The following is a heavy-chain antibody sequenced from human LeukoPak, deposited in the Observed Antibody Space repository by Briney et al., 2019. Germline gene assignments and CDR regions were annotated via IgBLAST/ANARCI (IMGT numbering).Heavy chain of an antibody. Sequence: GGSLRLSCAGSGFSISNYGMNWVRQAPGKGLEWVSDISSSGANTYYADSVKGRFTISRDNSKNTLYLHMNSLRAEDTAIYFCAKDPANQLLYPAHFSHWGQGTLVTVSS. CDR3: AKDPANQLLYPAHFSH. J-gene: IGHJ1*01. CDR2: ISSSGANT. CDR1: GFSISNYG. V-gene: IGHV3-23*01. D-gene: IGHD2-2*01.